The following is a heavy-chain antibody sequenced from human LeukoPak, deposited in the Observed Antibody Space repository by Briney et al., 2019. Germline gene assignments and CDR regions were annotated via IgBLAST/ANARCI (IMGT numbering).Heavy chain of an antibody. J-gene: IGHJ4*02. CDR2: ISGGGGTTYYA. Sequence: PGGSLRLSCAASGFTFSGYAMSWVRQSPGKGLEWVSAISGGGGTTYYAYYADSVKGRFTISRDNSKNTLYLLMNSLRAEDTAVYYCARDRGWGSFDYWGQGTLVTVSS. V-gene: IGHV3-23*01. CDR1: GFTFSGYA. CDR3: ARDRGWGSFDY. D-gene: IGHD7-27*01.